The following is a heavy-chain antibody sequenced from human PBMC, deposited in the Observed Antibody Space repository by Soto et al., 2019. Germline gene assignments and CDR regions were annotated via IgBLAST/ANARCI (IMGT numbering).Heavy chain of an antibody. CDR2: INHSGST. CDR1: GGSFSGYY. J-gene: IGHJ4*02. Sequence: SETLSLTCAVYGGSFSGYYWNWIRQPPGKGLEWIGEINHSGSTNYNPSLKSRVTISVDTSKNQFSLKLSSVTAADTAVYYCARYRIVVEMATIGSDYYFDYWGQGTLVTVSS. CDR3: ARYRIVVEMATIGSDYYFDY. V-gene: IGHV4-34*01. D-gene: IGHD2-21*01.